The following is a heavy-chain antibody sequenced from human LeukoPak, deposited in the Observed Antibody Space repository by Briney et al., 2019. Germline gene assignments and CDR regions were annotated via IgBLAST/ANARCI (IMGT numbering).Heavy chain of an antibody. CDR3: AKSPYDSSSYSFDY. V-gene: IGHV3-66*01. CDR1: GFTVSSIY. D-gene: IGHD3-22*01. J-gene: IGHJ4*02. CDR2: IYSGGTT. Sequence: GGSLRLSCAASGFTVSSIYMSWVRRAPGKGVEWVSVIYSGGTTYYADSVKGRFTISRDNSKNMLYLQMSSLRAEDTAVYYCAKSPYDSSSYSFDYWGQGTLVTVSS.